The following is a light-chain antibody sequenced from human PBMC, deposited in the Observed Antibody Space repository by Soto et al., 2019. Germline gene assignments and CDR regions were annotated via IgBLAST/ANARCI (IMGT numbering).Light chain of an antibody. CDR3: VQDFNYPLT. CDR2: GAF. J-gene: IGKJ4*01. Sequence: AIQMTQSPSSLSASVGDTVTISCRASRGVRSDVAWYQQRPGSVPKVLIYGAFNLYTGVPPRFSGSGYGSDFSLTISSLQPEDSATYYCVQDFNYPLTFGGGTKVDIK. V-gene: IGKV1-6*01. CDR1: RGVRSD.